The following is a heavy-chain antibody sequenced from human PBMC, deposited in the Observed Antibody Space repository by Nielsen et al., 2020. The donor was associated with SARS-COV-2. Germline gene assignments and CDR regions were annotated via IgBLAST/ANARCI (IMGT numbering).Heavy chain of an antibody. V-gene: IGHV3-23*01. CDR2: ISGSGGST. CDR3: AKLLGIGAFDI. J-gene: IGHJ3*02. D-gene: IGHD7-27*01. Sequence: WIRQPPGKGLEWVPAISGSGGSTYYADSVKGRFTISRDNSKNTLYLQMNSLRAEDTAVYYCAKLLGIGAFDIWGQGTMVTVSS.